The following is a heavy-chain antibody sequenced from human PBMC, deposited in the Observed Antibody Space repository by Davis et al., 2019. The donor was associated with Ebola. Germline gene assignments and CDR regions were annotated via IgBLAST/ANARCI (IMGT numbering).Heavy chain of an antibody. CDR2: TYYSSKWYN. CDR1: GDSVSGSSRA. Sequence: HSQTLSLTCAISGDSVSGSSRAWNWIRQSPSRGLEWLGRTYYSSKWYNESALSVKSRITISADTAKNQLSLHLNSVTPEDTAVYYCARGWLRSAFDQWGQGTLVTVSS. J-gene: IGHJ4*02. CDR3: ARGWLRSAFDQ. D-gene: IGHD5-12*01. V-gene: IGHV6-1*01.